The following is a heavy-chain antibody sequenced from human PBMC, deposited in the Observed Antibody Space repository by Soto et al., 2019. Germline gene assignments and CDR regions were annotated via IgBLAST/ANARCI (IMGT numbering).Heavy chain of an antibody. D-gene: IGHD3-22*01. J-gene: IGHJ4*02. CDR3: ARAHTYDSTGQHLSPYFDY. CDR1: GGSISIGVYS. Sequence: QLQLQESGSGLVKPSQTLSLTCAVSGGSISIGVYSWNWIRQPPGKGLEWIGYIYHSGSTYYNPSLRSRVTISLDRSKNQFSLTLNSVTAADTAVYYCARAHTYDSTGQHLSPYFDYWGQGTLVTASS. CDR2: IYHSGST. V-gene: IGHV4-30-2*01.